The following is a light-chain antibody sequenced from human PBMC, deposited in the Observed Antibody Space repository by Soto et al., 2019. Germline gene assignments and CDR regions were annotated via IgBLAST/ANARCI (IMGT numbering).Light chain of an antibody. V-gene: IGKV3-15*01. J-gene: IGKJ1*01. CDR3: QQYNNWPWT. CDR1: QSVSSN. Sequence: EIVMTQSPATLSVSPGERATLSCRASQSVSSNLAWYQQKPGQAPRLHIYGASTRATGIPARSSGSGSGTDFTLTISGLQSEDFAAYYCQQYNNWPWTFGQGTKVDIK. CDR2: GAS.